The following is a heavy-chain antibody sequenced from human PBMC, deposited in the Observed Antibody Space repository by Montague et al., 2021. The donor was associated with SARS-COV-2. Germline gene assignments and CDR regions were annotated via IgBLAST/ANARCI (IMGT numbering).Heavy chain of an antibody. Sequence: SLRLSCAAPGFTFSSYAMHWVRQAPGKGLEWVAAISYDGSNKYYADSVKGRFTISRDNSKNTLYVQMNSLRAEDTAVYYCARDDYDILTGPFDYWGQGTLVTVSS. CDR2: ISYDGSNK. J-gene: IGHJ4*02. CDR3: ARDDYDILTGPFDY. D-gene: IGHD3-9*01. V-gene: IGHV3-30*04. CDR1: GFTFSSYA.